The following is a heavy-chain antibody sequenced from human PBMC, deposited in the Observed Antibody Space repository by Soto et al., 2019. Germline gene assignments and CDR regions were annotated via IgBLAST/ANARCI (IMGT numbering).Heavy chain of an antibody. CDR1: GGTFSTSS. V-gene: IGHV1-69*14. Sequence: QVHLVQSGAEVKKPGSSVKVSCKASGGTFSTSSINWLRQAPGQRPEWMGNILPVFGTADYAQNFRDRVTITPDKSTNTAYMELRSLFSEDAAVYYCARGHEYGGNSDAFDIWGQGTVVTVSS. J-gene: IGHJ3*02. CDR3: ARGHEYGGNSDAFDI. D-gene: IGHD4-17*01. CDR2: ILPVFGTA.